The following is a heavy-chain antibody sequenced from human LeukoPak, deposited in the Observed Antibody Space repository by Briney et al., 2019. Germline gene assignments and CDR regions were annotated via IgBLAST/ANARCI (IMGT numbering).Heavy chain of an antibody. V-gene: IGHV1-46*01. Sequence: GASVKVSCKASGYTFTTYYIHWVRQAPGQGLEWMGVINPSGGSTSFAQKFQARLTMTWDTSTSTVYMELRGLSSEDTAVYYCAREIVVVPSAMGFDPWGQGTLVTVSS. CDR1: GYTFTTYY. D-gene: IGHD2-2*01. J-gene: IGHJ5*02. CDR3: AREIVVVPSAMGFDP. CDR2: INPSGGST.